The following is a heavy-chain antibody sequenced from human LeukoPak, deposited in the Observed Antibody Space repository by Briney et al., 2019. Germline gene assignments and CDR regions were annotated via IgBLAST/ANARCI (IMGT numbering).Heavy chain of an antibody. CDR3: ARESLIVGATLVDY. J-gene: IGHJ4*02. D-gene: IGHD1-26*01. CDR2: IKQDGSEK. Sequence: GGSLRLSCAASGFTFSSYWMSWVRQAPGKGLEWVANIKQDGSEKYYVDSVKGRFTISRDNAKNSLYLQMNSLRAEDTAVYYCARESLIVGATLVDYWGQGTLVTVSS. CDR1: GFTFSSYW. V-gene: IGHV3-7*01.